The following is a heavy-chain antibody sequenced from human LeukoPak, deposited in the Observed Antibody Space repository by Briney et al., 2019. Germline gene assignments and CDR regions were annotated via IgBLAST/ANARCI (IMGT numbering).Heavy chain of an antibody. CDR1: GSTFSSSS. CDR3: AKLATVDSSGYYKD. D-gene: IGHD3-22*01. J-gene: IGHJ4*02. V-gene: IGHV3-21*04. CDR2: ISSTSTYI. Sequence: GGSLRLSCAASGSTFSSSSMSWVRQAPGKGLEWVSSISSTSTYIYYADSVKGRFTISRDNSKNSLYLQMNSLRAEDTAVYYCAKLATVDSSGYYKDWGQGTLVTVSS.